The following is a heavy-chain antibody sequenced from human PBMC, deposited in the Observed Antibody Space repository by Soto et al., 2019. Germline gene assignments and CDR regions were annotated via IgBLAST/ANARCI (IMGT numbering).Heavy chain of an antibody. J-gene: IGHJ4*02. V-gene: IGHV3-30-3*01. CDR1: GFSFGGYA. CDR2: ISYDGSNQ. Sequence: QVQLVESGGGVVQPGRSLRLSCAASGFSFGGYAMHWVRQAPGKGLEWVAFISYDGSNQAYSDYVRGRFTISRDNSKNTVSLQMNSLRIEDTAVYYCAREVGSHTIPPGDYWGQGALVIVSS. CDR3: AREVGSHTIPPGDY. D-gene: IGHD2-21*01.